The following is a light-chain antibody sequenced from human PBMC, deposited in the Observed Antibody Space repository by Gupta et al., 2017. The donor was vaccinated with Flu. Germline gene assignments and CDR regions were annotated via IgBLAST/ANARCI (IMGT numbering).Light chain of an antibody. CDR3: QGWDDGWV. V-gene: IGLV3-1*01. CDR2: QDY. CDR1: KVASNY. Sequence: SFDLTQPHTVSVSPGQTVSIPCTGEKVASNYVCWYQTRPGQSPLLVNYQDYKRPSGIPQRFSGSNSGNRATLAISETQATDEAEYYCQGWDDGWVFGGGT. J-gene: IGLJ3*02.